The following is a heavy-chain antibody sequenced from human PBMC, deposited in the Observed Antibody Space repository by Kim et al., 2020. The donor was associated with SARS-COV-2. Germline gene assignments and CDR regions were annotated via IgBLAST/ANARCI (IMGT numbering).Heavy chain of an antibody. V-gene: IGHV3-7*03. CDR3: VRGGSNFDN. J-gene: IGHJ4*02. Sequence: SEKYYVGSVKGRFTIARDNAKDSLYLQMNGLRDEDTAVYYCVRGGSNFDNWGQGTLVTVSS. CDR2: SEK.